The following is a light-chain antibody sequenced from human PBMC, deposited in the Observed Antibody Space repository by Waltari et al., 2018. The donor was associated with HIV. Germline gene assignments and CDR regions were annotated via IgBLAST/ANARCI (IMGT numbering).Light chain of an antibody. V-gene: IGLV2-8*01. Sequence: QSALTQPPSASGSPGKSVTIPCTGTSSDVGGYNYFSWDQPRPGKAPKLMIYEVTKRPSGVPDRFSGSKSGNTASLTVSGLQAEDEADYYCSSYAGSNSYVFGTGTKVTVL. CDR1: SSDVGGYNY. J-gene: IGLJ1*01. CDR3: SSYAGSNSYV. CDR2: EVT.